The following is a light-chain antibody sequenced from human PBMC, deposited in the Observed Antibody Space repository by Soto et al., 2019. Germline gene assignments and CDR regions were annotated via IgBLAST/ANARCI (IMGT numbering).Light chain of an antibody. V-gene: IGKV3-15*01. CDR2: VAS. CDR1: QSVSSN. CDR3: QQYNVWPLT. J-gene: IGKJ4*01. Sequence: EIVMTQSPATLSVSPGERATLSWRASQSVSSNLAWYQQKPGQTPKLLIYVASTRATGIPARFSGSGSGTEFTLTISSLQSEDFAVYYCQQYNVWPLTFGGGTKVEFK.